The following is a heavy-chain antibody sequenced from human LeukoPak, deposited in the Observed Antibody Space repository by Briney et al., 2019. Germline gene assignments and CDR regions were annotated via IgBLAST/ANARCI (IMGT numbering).Heavy chain of an antibody. J-gene: IGHJ5*02. CDR2: IQYSGST. Sequence: SETLSLTCTVSGGSISSYYWSWIRQPPGKGLEWIGYIQYSGSTNYNPSLKSRVTISVDTSKNQFSLKLSSVTAADTAVYYCAKFSAAAGGFDPWGQGTLVTVSS. CDR1: GGSISSYY. CDR3: AKFSAAAGGFDP. D-gene: IGHD6-13*01. V-gene: IGHV4-59*12.